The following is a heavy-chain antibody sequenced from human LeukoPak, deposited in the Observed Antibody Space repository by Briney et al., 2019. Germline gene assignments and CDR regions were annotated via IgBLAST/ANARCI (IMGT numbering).Heavy chain of an antibody. Sequence: GGSLRLSCAASGFTFSSYAMSWVRQAPGKGLEWVSAISGSGGSTYYADSVKGRFTISRDNSKNTLYLQMNSLRAEDTAVHYCAKSPRGEQLAYYYYYMDVWGKGTTVTVSS. D-gene: IGHD6-13*01. CDR3: AKSPRGEQLAYYYYYMDV. V-gene: IGHV3-23*01. CDR2: ISGSGGST. J-gene: IGHJ6*03. CDR1: GFTFSSYA.